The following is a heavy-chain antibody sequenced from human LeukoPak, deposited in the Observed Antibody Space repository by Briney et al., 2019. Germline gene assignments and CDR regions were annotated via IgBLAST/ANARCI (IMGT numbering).Heavy chain of an antibody. CDR2: INSDGSST. V-gene: IGHV3-74*01. CDR1: GFTFSSYW. Sequence: PGGSLRLSCAASGFTFSSYWMHWVRQAPGKGLVWVLRINSDGSSTSYADSVKGRFTISRDNAKNTLYLQMNSLRAEDTAVYYCARAGDTAMGYPLYYYYNYMDVWGKGTTVTVSS. CDR3: ARAGDTAMGYPLYYYYNYMDV. J-gene: IGHJ6*03. D-gene: IGHD5-18*01.